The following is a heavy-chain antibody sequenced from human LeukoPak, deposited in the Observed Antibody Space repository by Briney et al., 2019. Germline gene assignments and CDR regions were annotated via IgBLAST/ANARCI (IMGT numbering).Heavy chain of an antibody. V-gene: IGHV3-33*01. Sequence: GGSLRLSCAASGFTFSSYGMHWVRQAPGKGLEWVAVIWYDGSNKYYADSVKGRFTISRDNSKNTLYLQMNSLRVEDTAVYYCARDSAGMDVWGQGTTVTVSS. CDR3: ARDSAGMDV. CDR2: IWYDGSNK. CDR1: GFTFSSYG. J-gene: IGHJ6*02. D-gene: IGHD1-26*01.